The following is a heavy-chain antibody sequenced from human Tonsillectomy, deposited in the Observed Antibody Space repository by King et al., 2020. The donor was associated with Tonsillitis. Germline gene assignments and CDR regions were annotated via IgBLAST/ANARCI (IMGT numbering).Heavy chain of an antibody. CDR2: IRYDVSKK. D-gene: IGHD2-2*01. J-gene: IGHJ6*02. V-gene: IGHV3-30*02. CDR1: GFTFRSYG. Sequence: VQLVEAGGGVVQPGGSLRLSCAASGFTFRSYGVHWVRQAPGKGLEWVTYIRYDVSKKYYADSVKGRFTISRDNSKKTLDLQMHRLRREDTAVYFCVKPGYCKSNGCFRDSDHYGLAVWGQGTTVTVSS. CDR3: VKPGYCKSNGCFRDSDHYGLAV.